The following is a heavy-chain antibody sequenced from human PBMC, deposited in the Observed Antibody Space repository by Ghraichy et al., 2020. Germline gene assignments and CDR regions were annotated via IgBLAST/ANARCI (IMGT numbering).Heavy chain of an antibody. Sequence: GGSLRLSCAASGFIFSNYGMHWFRQAPGKGLEWVAAISSGGNVALAADSVQGRFTISRDSSKTTVFLQMNSLRPEDTAVYYCAREVHCAGYGCCFEYWGQGILVTVSS. V-gene: IGHV3-30*03. D-gene: IGHD2-21*01. CDR2: ISSGGNVA. CDR1: GFIFSNYG. CDR3: AREVHCAGYGCCFEY. J-gene: IGHJ4*02.